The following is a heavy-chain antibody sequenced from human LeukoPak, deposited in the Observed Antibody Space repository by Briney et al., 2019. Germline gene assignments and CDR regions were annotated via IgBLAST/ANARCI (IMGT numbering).Heavy chain of an antibody. J-gene: IGHJ6*04. V-gene: IGHV4-34*01. CDR1: GGSFSGYY. Sequence: SETLSLTCAVYGGSFSGYYWSWIRQPPGKGLEWIGEINNSGSTNYNPSLKSRVTISVDKSKNQFYLQLSSVTAADTAVYYCARDVGSSSQDVWGKGTTVIVSS. CDR2: INNSGST. D-gene: IGHD6-13*01. CDR3: ARDVGSSSQDV.